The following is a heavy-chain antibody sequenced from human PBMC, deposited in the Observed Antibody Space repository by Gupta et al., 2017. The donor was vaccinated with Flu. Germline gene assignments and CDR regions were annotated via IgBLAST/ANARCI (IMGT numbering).Heavy chain of an antibody. D-gene: IGHD5-12*01. V-gene: IGHV3-11*01. CDR1: GFTFSDYS. CDR3: AKERGYENNYFHY. Sequence: VQLVESGGGLVKPGGSLRLSCAASGFTFSDYSMSWIRQAPGKGLEWISYISGNDNVKSYADSVKGRFTISRDSAKNSLYLQMNSLRAEDTAVYYCAKERGYENNYFHYWGQGTLVTVSS. CDR2: ISGNDNVK. J-gene: IGHJ4*02.